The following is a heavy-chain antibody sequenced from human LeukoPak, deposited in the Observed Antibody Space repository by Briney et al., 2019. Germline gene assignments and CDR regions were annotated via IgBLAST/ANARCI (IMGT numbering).Heavy chain of an antibody. J-gene: IGHJ4*01. CDR1: GFTFSSYE. V-gene: IGHV3-21*06. D-gene: IGHD1-26*01. CDR2: ITSSGTYI. Sequence: GGSLRLSCAASGFTFSSYEMNWVRQAPGKGLEWVSSITSSGTYITYADSVQGRFTISRDNAKNSLYLQMNSLRVDDTALYYCARASGGWDLDYWGHGTLVTVSS. CDR3: ARASGGWDLDY.